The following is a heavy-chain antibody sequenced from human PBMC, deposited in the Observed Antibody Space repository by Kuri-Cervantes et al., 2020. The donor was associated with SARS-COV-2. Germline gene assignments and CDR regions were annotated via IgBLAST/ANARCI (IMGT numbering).Heavy chain of an antibody. Sequence: SETLSLTCTVSGGSISSYYWSWIRQPPGKGLEWIGYIYYSGSTNYNPSLKSRVTISVDTSKNQFSLKLSSVTAADTAVYYCAKDPETLILYWYFDLWGRGTLVTVSS. CDR3: AKDPETLILYWYFDL. V-gene: IGHV4-59*01. CDR2: IYYSGST. J-gene: IGHJ2*01. CDR1: GGSISSYY. D-gene: IGHD5-24*01.